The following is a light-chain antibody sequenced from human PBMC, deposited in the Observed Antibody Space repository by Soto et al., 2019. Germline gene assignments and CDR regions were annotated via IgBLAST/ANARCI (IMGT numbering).Light chain of an antibody. CDR1: QSVRTY. CDR2: DAS. Sequence: EIVLTQSPVTLSSSPGERATLSCRASQSVRTYLAWYQVKPDQAPRLLIYDASSRAPGVPARFSGSGSGTDFTLTISSLEPEDVALYYCQQRNSWLPIIVGQGTRLEIK. CDR3: QQRNSWLPII. J-gene: IGKJ5*01. V-gene: IGKV3-11*01.